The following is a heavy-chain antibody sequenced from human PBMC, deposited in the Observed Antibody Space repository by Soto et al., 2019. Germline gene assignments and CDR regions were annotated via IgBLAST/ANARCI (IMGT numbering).Heavy chain of an antibody. J-gene: IGHJ4*02. Sequence: VQLLESGGALVQPGGSLRLSCAASGFKFDSYAMSWVRQAPGKGLEWVSALSGTGDSTDYADSVKGRFTISRDDSKTTLYLQMSSLRAEDTAVYYCAKDNGNYGSGTFFRWGQGTLVTVSS. CDR3: AKDNGNYGSGTFFR. V-gene: IGHV3-23*01. CDR2: LSGTGDST. CDR1: GFKFDSYA. D-gene: IGHD3-10*01.